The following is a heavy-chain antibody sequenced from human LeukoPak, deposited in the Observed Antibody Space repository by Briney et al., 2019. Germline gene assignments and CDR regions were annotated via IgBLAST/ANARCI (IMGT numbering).Heavy chain of an antibody. Sequence: GGSLRLSCAASGFTVSSNYMSWVRQAPGKGLEWVSVIYSGGSTYYADSVRGRFTISRDNSKNTLYLQMNSLGAEDTAVYYCARVSYYDSSGYYFLSYVDYWDQGTLVTVSS. J-gene: IGHJ4*02. CDR3: ARVSYYDSSGYYFLSYVDY. CDR2: IYSGGST. V-gene: IGHV3-53*01. CDR1: GFTVSSNY. D-gene: IGHD3-22*01.